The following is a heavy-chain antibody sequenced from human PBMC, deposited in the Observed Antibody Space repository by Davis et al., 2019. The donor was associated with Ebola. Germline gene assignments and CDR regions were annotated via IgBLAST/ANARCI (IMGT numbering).Heavy chain of an antibody. V-gene: IGHV3-30*03. CDR2: VSYDGKNQ. Sequence: GESLKISCTASGFTFNSYAMHWVRQAPGKGLEWVTGVSYDGKNQYYADSVKGQFTISRDNAKNSLYLQMNSLRAEDTAVYYCARYCSGGSCYRDYWGQGTLVTVSS. J-gene: IGHJ4*02. D-gene: IGHD2-15*01. CDR3: ARYCSGGSCYRDY. CDR1: GFTFNSYA.